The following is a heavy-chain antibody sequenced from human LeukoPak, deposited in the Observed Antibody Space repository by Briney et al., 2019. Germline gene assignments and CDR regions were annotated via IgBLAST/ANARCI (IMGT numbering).Heavy chain of an antibody. CDR1: GFLFDNYA. CDR3: AKDHSNYPYYFDY. J-gene: IGHJ4*02. CDR2: ISGGGGGK. D-gene: IGHD4-11*01. Sequence: LTGGSLRLSCAASGFLFDNYAINWVRQAPGKGLEWVSSISGGGGGKYYADSVKGRFIVSRDNFNNTVYLHMSSLRAEDTAMYFCAKDHSNYPYYFDYWGPGDLVTVSS. V-gene: IGHV3-23*01.